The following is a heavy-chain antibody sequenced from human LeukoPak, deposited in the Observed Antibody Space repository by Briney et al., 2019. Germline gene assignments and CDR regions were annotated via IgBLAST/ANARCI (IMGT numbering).Heavy chain of an antibody. J-gene: IGHJ3*02. CDR1: GGSFSGYY. Sequence: PSETLSLTCAVYGGSFSGYYWSWIRQPPGKGLEWIGEINHSGSTNYNPSLKSRVTISVDTSKNQFSLKLSSVTAADTAVYYCARADNCDFWSGYAANPDRPDAFDIWGQGTMVTVSS. CDR3: ARADNCDFWSGYAANPDRPDAFDI. CDR2: INHSGST. D-gene: IGHD3-3*01. V-gene: IGHV4-34*01.